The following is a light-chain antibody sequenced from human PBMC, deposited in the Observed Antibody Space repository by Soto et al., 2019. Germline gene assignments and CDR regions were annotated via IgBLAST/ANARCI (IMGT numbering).Light chain of an antibody. V-gene: IGKV3-20*01. CDR2: AAS. CDR3: QQYVGSPPMYT. CDR1: QSVSSNS. J-gene: IGKJ2*01. Sequence: EIVLTQSPGTLSLSPGERATLSCRASQSVSSNSLAWYQQKAGQAPRLLIYAASNRASGIPGRFSGSGSGTDFTLTISRVEPEDFAVYYCQQYVGSPPMYTFGQGTKLEIK.